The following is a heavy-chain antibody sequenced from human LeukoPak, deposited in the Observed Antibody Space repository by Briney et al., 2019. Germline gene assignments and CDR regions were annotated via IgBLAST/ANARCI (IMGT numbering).Heavy chain of an antibody. D-gene: IGHD4-23*01. CDR3: ARDRGKDYFGD. CDR2: VRNDGFDT. Sequence: GGSLRLSCATSGLTFTNHGFHWLRQAADKGLEWVAFVRNDGFDTYHSNSVKGRFSISRDDSKNTVYLQMNSLRAEDTALYYCARDRGKDYFGDWGQGTQVTVSS. J-gene: IGHJ4*02. CDR1: GLTFTNHG. V-gene: IGHV3-30*02.